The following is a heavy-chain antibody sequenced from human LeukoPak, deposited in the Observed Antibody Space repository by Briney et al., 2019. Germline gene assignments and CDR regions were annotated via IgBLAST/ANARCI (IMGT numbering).Heavy chain of an antibody. D-gene: IGHD1-7*01. CDR2: IYYSGTT. CDR1: GGSISSYY. J-gene: IGHJ4*02. Sequence: KTSETLSLTCTVSGGSISSYYWSWIRQPPGKGLEWIRYIYYSGTTYYNPSLKSRVTISVDTSKNQFSLKLSSVTAADTAVYYCARDRGGSDWNYHFDYWGQGTLVTVSS. CDR3: ARDRGGSDWNYHFDY. V-gene: IGHV4-59*12.